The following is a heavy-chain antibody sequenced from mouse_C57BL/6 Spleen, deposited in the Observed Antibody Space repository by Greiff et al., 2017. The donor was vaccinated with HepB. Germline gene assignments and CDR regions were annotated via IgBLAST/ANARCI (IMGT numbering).Heavy chain of an antibody. V-gene: IGHV2-6-1*01. CDR1: GFSLTSYG. CDR3: ARHEEENGYPFAY. CDR2: IWSDGST. Sequence: VMLVESGPGLVAPSQSLSITCTVSGFSLTSYGVHWVRQPPGKGLEWLVVIWSDGSTTYNSALKSRLSISKDNSKSQGFLKMNSLQTDDTAMYYCARHEEENGYPFAYWGQGTLVTVSA. J-gene: IGHJ3*01. D-gene: IGHD2-2*01.